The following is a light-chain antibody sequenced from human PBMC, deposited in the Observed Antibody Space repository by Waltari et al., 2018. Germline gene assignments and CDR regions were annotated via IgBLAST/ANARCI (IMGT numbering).Light chain of an antibody. CDR2: RNN. CDR3: AAWDDSLSGWV. Sequence: QPVLTQPPSASGTPGQRVTISCSGSSSNIGSNYVYWYQQLPGTAPKLLIYRNNQRPSGVPVRFSGSKAGASASLAISGLRSEDEADYYCAAWDDSLSGWVFGGGTKLTVL. CDR1: SSNIGSNY. J-gene: IGLJ3*02. V-gene: IGLV1-47*01.